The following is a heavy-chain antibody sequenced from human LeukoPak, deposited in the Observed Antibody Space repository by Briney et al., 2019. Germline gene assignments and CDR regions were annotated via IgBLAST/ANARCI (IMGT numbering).Heavy chain of an antibody. CDR1: GGSISSYY. D-gene: IGHD6-19*01. J-gene: IGHJ5*02. CDR2: IYYSGST. V-gene: IGHV4-59*01. Sequence: PSETLSLTCTVSGGSISSYYWSWIRQPPGKGLEWIGYIYYSGSTNYNPSLKSRVTISVDTSKNQFSLKLSSVTAADTAVYYCAREGSGWYRGNWFDPWGQGTLVTVSS. CDR3: AREGSGWYRGNWFDP.